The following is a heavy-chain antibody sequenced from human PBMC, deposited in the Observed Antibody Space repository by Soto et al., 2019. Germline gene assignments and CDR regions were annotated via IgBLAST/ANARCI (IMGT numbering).Heavy chain of an antibody. CDR1: GFTFSDYY. V-gene: IGHV3-11*06. Sequence: GSLRLSCAASGFTFSDYYMSWIRQAPGKGLEWVSYISSSSSYTNYADSVKGRFTISRDNAKNSLYLQMNSLRAEDTAVYYCARVHKAPNYYFDYWGQGTLVTVSS. J-gene: IGHJ4*02. CDR2: ISSSSSYT. CDR3: ARVHKAPNYYFDY. D-gene: IGHD1-7*01.